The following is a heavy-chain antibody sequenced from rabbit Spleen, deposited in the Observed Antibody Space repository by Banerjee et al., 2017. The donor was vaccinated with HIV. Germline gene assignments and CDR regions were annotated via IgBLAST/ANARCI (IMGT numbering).Heavy chain of an antibody. CDR3: AKSDNSDWCGFGL. J-gene: IGHJ3*01. CDR2: IYTGSRGGT. D-gene: IGHD4-1*01. CDR1: GFSFSSGYD. Sequence: QEQLVESGGGLVKPGASLTLTCTASGFSFSSGYDMCWVRQAPGKGLEWIACIYTGSRGGTYCVSWAKGRSTITSSTSLNTVTLQMNSLTAADTATYFCAKSDNSDWCGFGLWGQGTLVTVS. V-gene: IGHV1S45*01.